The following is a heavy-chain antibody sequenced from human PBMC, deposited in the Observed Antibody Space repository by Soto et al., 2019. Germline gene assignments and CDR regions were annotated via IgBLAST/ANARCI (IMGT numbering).Heavy chain of an antibody. V-gene: IGHV4-30-4*01. J-gene: IGHJ6*02. CDR1: GDSIGSGNKY. CDR2: IYYSGST. CDR3: ARDQSGSSGYYYEANGMDV. D-gene: IGHD3-22*01. Sequence: SETLSLTCTVSGDSIGSGNKYWSWIRQAPGKGLEWIGYIYYSGSTYYNPSLKSRVTISVDTSKNQFSLKLSSVTAADTAVYYCARDQSGSSGYYYEANGMDVWGQGTTVTVSS.